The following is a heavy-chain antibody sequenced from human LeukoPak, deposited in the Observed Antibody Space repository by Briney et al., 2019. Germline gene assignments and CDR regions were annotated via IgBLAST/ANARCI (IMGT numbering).Heavy chain of an antibody. D-gene: IGHD3-22*01. V-gene: IGHV3-23*01. CDR1: GFTFSSYS. CDR2: ISGSGGST. J-gene: IGHJ4*02. Sequence: GGSLRLSCAASGFTFSSYSMNWVRQAPGKGLEWVSAISGSGGSTYYADSVKGRFTISRDNSKNTLYLQMNSLRAEDTAVYYCASADTYYYDSSGYYGGYWGQGTLVTVSS. CDR3: ASADTYYYDSSGYYGGY.